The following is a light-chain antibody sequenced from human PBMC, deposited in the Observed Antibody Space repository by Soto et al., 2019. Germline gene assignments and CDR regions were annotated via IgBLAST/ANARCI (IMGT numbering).Light chain of an antibody. J-gene: IGLJ3*02. CDR2: NYN. CDR1: RSNIGADYD. V-gene: IGLV1-40*01. CDR3: ATWDDDVTGPV. Sequence: QPVLTQPPSVSGAPGQRVTISCTGSRSNIGADYDVHWYQQLPGTAPKLLIYNYNLRPSGVVDRFSGSRSGTSASLAISGLRSEDEADYYCATWDDDVTGPVFGGGTKLTVL.